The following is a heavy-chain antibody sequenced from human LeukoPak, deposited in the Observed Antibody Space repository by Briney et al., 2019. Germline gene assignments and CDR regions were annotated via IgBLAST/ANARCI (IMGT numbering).Heavy chain of an antibody. Sequence: PGGSLRLSCAASGFTFSNYGMHWVRQAPGKGLEWVAFIRYDGSNIYYADSVKGRFTISRDNSKNTLYLQMNSLRAEDTAVYYCAKSIAVAGKDYYYYYMDVWGKGTTVTISS. CDR1: GFTFSNYG. CDR3: AKSIAVAGKDYYYYYMDV. D-gene: IGHD6-19*01. V-gene: IGHV3-30*02. CDR2: IRYDGSNI. J-gene: IGHJ6*03.